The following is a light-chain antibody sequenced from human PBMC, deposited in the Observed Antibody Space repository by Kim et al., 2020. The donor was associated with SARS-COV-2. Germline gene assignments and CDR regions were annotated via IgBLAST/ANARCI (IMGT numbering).Light chain of an antibody. J-gene: IGLJ3*02. CDR3: QVWDSFTAV. Sequence: VALGQTARITCGGNNIGSKKGHWYQQKPGQAPVLVIYRDNNRPSGIPERFSGSNSGNTATLTINRAQVGDEADYYCQVWDSFTAVFGGGTKLTVL. CDR1: NIGSKK. V-gene: IGLV3-9*01. CDR2: RDN.